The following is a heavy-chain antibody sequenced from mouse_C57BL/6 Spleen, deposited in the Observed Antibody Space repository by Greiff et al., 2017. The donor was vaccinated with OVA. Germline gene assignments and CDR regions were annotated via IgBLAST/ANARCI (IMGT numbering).Heavy chain of an antibody. D-gene: IGHD1-1*01. CDR1: GFTFSDFY. Sequence: EVQLVESGGGLVQSGRSLRLSCATSGFTFSDFYMEWVRQAPGKGLEWIAASRNKANDYTTEYSASVKGRFIVSRSTSPSILYLQMNALRAEDTAIYYCASHYYCCSSYGAMDYWGQGTSVTVSS. V-gene: IGHV7-1*01. J-gene: IGHJ4*01. CDR3: ASHYYCCSSYGAMDY. CDR2: SRNKANDYTT.